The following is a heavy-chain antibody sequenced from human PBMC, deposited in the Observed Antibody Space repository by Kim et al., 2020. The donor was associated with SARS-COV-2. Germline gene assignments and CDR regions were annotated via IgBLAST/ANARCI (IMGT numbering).Heavy chain of an antibody. CDR1: GASISSSNW. CDR3: ARAVSSAWTLRDWFDP. CDR2: ISHSGST. J-gene: IGHJ5*02. D-gene: IGHD2-2*01. Sequence: SETLSLTCAVSGASISSSNWWSWVRQPPGKGLEWIGEISHSGSTEYNPSLKSRVTISVDKSKNQFSLKLSSVTAADTAVYYCARAVSSAWTLRDWFDPWGKGTLVTVSP. V-gene: IGHV4-4*02.